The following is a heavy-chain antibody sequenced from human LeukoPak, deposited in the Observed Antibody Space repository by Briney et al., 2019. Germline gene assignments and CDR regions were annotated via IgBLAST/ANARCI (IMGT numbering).Heavy chain of an antibody. CDR1: GFTFDDHA. D-gene: IGHD7-27*01. J-gene: IGHJ4*02. CDR3: AKGTGGIDY. CDR2: ISWNSGSI. Sequence: GGSLRLSCAASGFTFDDHAMYWVRQAPGKGLEWVSDISWNSGSIGYADSVKGRFTISRDNAKNSLYLQMNSLRAEDTALYYCAKGTGGIDYWGQGTLVTVSS. V-gene: IGHV3-9*01.